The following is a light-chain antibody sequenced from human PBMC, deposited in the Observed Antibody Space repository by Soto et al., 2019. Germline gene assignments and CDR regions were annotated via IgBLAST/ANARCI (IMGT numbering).Light chain of an antibody. V-gene: IGLV2-14*01. CDR1: SSDVGGYNY. CDR3: SSYISSSTLHVV. CDR2: EVS. Sequence: QSALTQPASVSGSPGQSITISCSGTSSDVGGYNYVSWYQRHPRKAPKLMIYEVSNRPSGVSNRFSGSKSGNTASLTISGLQAEDEADYYCSSYISSSTLHVVFGGGTKLTVL. J-gene: IGLJ2*01.